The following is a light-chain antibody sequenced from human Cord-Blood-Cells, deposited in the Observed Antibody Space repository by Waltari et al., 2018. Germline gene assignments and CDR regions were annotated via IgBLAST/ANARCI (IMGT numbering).Light chain of an antibody. CDR1: QSVSRN. CDR2: GAS. CDR3: QQYNNWPPWT. V-gene: IGKV3-15*01. Sequence: EIVITQSPATLSVSPGERATLSCRASQSVSRNVAWYQQKPGQAPRPPIYGASTRATGIPARFSGSGSGTEFTLTISSLQSEDFAVYYCQQYNNWPPWTFGQGTKVEIK. J-gene: IGKJ1*01.